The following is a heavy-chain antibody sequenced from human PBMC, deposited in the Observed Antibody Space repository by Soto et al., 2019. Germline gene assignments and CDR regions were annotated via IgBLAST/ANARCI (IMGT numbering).Heavy chain of an antibody. CDR2: IYYSGST. Sequence: SETLSLTCTVSGGSISSYYWSWIRQPPGKGLEWIGYIYYSGSTNYNPSLKSRVTISVDTSKNQFSLKLSSVTAADTAVYYCARHDQYYDFWSPRDKAYYYYYMGVWGKGTTVTVSS. CDR3: ARHDQYYDFWSPRDKAYYYYYMGV. CDR1: GGSISSYY. D-gene: IGHD3-3*01. J-gene: IGHJ6*03. V-gene: IGHV4-59*08.